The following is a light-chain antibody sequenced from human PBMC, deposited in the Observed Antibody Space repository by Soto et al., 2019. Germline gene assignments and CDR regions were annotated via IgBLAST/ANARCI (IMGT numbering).Light chain of an antibody. CDR3: QQYGSSPTWT. J-gene: IGKJ1*01. CDR2: GAS. V-gene: IGKV3-20*01. CDR1: QIVSSSY. Sequence: EILRTQSPATLPVCPGERATLSCRAIQIVSSSYLAWYQQKPGPAPRLLIYGASSRATGIPDRFSGSGSGTDFTLTISRLEPEDFAVYYCQQYGSSPTWTFGQGTMVDNK.